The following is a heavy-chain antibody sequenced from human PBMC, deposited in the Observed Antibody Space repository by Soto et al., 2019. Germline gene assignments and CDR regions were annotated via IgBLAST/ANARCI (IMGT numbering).Heavy chain of an antibody. CDR1: GFTFSSYA. Sequence: GGSLRLSCAASGFTFSSYAMHWVRQAPGKGLEWVAVISYDGSNKYYADSVKGRFTISRDNSKNTLYLQMNSLRAEDTAVYYCARDMGFYAAAPPTGYFDLWGRGTLVTVSS. CDR2: ISYDGSNK. CDR3: ARDMGFYAAAPPTGYFDL. J-gene: IGHJ2*01. V-gene: IGHV3-30-3*01. D-gene: IGHD6-13*01.